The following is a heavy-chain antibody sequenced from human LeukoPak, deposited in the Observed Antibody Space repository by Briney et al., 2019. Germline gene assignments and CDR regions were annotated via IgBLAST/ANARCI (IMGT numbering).Heavy chain of an antibody. CDR3: ARPQLPVTAAGLNWFDP. CDR1: GYTFTGYY. J-gene: IGHJ5*02. Sequence: GASVKVSCKASGYTFTGYYMHWVRQAPGQGLEWMGWINPNSGGTKYAQKFQSRVTMTRDTSISTAYMELSSLRSDDTAVYYCARPQLPVTAAGLNWFDPWGQGTLVTVSS. D-gene: IGHD6-13*01. CDR2: INPNSGGT. V-gene: IGHV1-2*02.